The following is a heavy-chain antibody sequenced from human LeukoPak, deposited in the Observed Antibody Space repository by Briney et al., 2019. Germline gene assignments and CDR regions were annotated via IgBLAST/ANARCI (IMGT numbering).Heavy chain of an antibody. J-gene: IGHJ3*02. CDR2: ISYDGSNK. Sequence: PGRSLRLSCAASGFTFSSYAMHWVRQAPGKGLEWVAVISYDGSNKYYADSVKGRFTISRDNSKNTLYLQMNSLRAEDTAMYYCRPWHDAFDIGGQGTRVTVSS. CDR1: GFTFSSYA. V-gene: IGHV3-30-3*01. D-gene: IGHD5-12*01. CDR3: RPWHDAFDI.